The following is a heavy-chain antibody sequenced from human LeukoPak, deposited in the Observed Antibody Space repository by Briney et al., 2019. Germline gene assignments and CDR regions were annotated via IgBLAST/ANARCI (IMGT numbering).Heavy chain of an antibody. J-gene: IGHJ4*02. CDR3: ARVGRLYGSGSYYTY. CDR1: GYTFTSYD. V-gene: IGHV1-8*01. CDR2: MNPNSGNT. Sequence: ASVKVSCKASGYTFTSYDINWVRQATGQELEWMGWMNPNSGNTGYAQKFQGRVTMTRNTSISTAYMELSSLRSEDTAVYYCARVGRLYGSGSYYTYWGQGTLVTVSS. D-gene: IGHD3-10*01.